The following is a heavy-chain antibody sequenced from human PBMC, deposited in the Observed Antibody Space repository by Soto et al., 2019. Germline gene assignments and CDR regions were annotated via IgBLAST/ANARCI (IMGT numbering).Heavy chain of an antibody. V-gene: IGHV3-9*01. CDR2: ISWNSGSI. D-gene: IGHD6-13*01. CDR1: GFTFSSYA. CDR3: AKVEYGSSLGSPGYFQH. Sequence: HPGGSLRLSCAASGFTFSSYAMSWVRQDPGKGLEWVSGISWNSGSIGYADSVKGRFTISRDNAKNSLYLQMNSLRAEDTALYYCAKVEYGSSLGSPGYFQHWGQGTLVTVSS. J-gene: IGHJ1*01.